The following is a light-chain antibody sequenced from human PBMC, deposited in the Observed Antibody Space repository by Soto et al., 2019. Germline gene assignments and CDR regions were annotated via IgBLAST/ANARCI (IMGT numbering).Light chain of an antibody. Sequence: EIVLTQSPDTLSLSPGERATLSCRASQSVSSYLAWYQQKPGQAPRLLIYDASNRATGIPARFSGSGSGTEFTLTISSLQPDDFATYYCQQYNTYSTFGQGTRLE. V-gene: IGKV3-11*01. CDR1: QSVSSY. CDR3: QQYNTYST. CDR2: DAS. J-gene: IGKJ5*01.